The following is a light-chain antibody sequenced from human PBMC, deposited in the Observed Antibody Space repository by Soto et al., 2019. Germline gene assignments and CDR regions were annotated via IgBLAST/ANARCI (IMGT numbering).Light chain of an antibody. Sequence: EIVLTQSPATLSLSPGERATLSCRASQSIIRYLGWYQQKPGQAPRLLSYDVSTRATGVPASFSGSGSGTDFTLTITSLEPEDFAVYYCLERSNWPPATFGGGTKVEIK. CDR1: QSIIRY. V-gene: IGKV3-11*01. CDR2: DVS. J-gene: IGKJ4*01. CDR3: LERSNWPPAT.